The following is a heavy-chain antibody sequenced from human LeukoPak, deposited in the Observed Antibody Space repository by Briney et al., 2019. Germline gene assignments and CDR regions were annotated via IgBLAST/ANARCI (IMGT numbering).Heavy chain of an antibody. Sequence: GESLKISCKVSGYSFTTYWIGWVRQMPGKGLEWMGLINPGDSDTIYSPSFQGQVTFSADKSIDTAYLQWSSLKASDPAMYYCARRGEWGLTSAFDYWGQGALVTVSS. V-gene: IGHV5-51*01. CDR2: INPGDSDT. J-gene: IGHJ4*02. D-gene: IGHD3-10*01. CDR3: ARRGEWGLTSAFDY. CDR1: GYSFTTYW.